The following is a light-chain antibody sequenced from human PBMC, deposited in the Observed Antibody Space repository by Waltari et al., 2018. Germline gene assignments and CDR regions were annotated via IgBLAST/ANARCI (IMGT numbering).Light chain of an antibody. CDR1: SPNFGNNY. V-gene: IGLV1-51*01. J-gene: IGLJ2*01. Sequence: QSVLTQPPSVSAAPGQKVTISCPGSSPNFGNNYVAWYQQFPGTAPKLLISDNNKRPSGIPDRFAGSKSGTSATLGITGLQTGDEAEYYCGTWDSSLRGGVFGGGTKLTVL. CDR2: DNN. CDR3: GTWDSSLRGGV.